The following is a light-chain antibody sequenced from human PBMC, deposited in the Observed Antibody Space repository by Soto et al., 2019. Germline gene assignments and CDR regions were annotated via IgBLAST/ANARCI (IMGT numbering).Light chain of an antibody. CDR3: QQYNSYSPIT. Sequence: DIQMTQSPSTLSASVGDRVTITCRASQSISSWLAWYQQKPGKAPKLLIYDASSVESGVPSRFSGSGSGREFTLTISSLQPDDFATYYCQQYNSYSPITFGQGTRLEIK. CDR1: QSISSW. CDR2: DAS. J-gene: IGKJ5*01. V-gene: IGKV1-5*01.